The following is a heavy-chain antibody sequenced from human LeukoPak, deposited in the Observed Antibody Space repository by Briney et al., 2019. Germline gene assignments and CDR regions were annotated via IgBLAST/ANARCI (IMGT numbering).Heavy chain of an antibody. CDR3: ARVSRGNSVGGDY. CDR2: IYYSEST. J-gene: IGHJ4*02. CDR1: GGSISSYY. Sequence: SETLSLTCTVSGGSISSYYCSWIRQPPGQGLEWIGYIYYSESTNYNPSLKSRVTISLDTSKTQFSLKLSSVTAADTAMYYCARVSRGNSVGGDYWGQGTLVTVSS. V-gene: IGHV4-59*01. D-gene: IGHD4-23*01.